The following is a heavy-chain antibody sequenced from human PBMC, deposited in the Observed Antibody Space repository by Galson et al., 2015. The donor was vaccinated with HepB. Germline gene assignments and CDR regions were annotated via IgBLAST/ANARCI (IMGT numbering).Heavy chain of an antibody. CDR2: IWYDGSNK. D-gene: IGHD2-2*01. CDR3: AREDIVVVPAAIGQYYYYGMDV. V-gene: IGHV3-33*01. Sequence: SLRLSCAASGFTFSSYGMHWVRQAPGKGLEWVAVIWYDGSNKYYADSVKGRFTISRDNSKNTLYLQMNSLRAEDTAVYYCAREDIVVVPAAIGQYYYYGMDVWGQGTTVTVSS. J-gene: IGHJ6*02. CDR1: GFTFSSYG.